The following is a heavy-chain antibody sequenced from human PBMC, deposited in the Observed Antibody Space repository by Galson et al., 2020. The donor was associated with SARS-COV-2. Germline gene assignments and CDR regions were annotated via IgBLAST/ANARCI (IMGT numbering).Heavy chain of an antibody. CDR3: ASATGYSSGWFFSLDY. Sequence: GGSLRLSCAASGFTFSSYAMHWVRQAPGKGLEWVAVISYDGSNKYYADSVKGRFTISRDNSKNTLYLQMNSLRAEDTAVYYCASATGYSSGWFFSLDYWGQGTLVTVSS. J-gene: IGHJ4*02. CDR1: GFTFSSYA. CDR2: ISYDGSNK. V-gene: IGHV3-30-3*01. D-gene: IGHD6-19*01.